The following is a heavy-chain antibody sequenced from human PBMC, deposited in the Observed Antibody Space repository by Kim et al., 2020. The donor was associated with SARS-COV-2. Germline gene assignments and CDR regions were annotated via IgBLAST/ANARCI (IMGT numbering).Heavy chain of an antibody. CDR3: ATVYYDSSGYYIDY. J-gene: IGHJ4*02. D-gene: IGHD3-22*01. V-gene: IGHV1-24*01. Sequence: ARKIQGRVTMTEETSTDTAYMELRSLRSEDTAVYYCATVYYDSSGYYIDYWGQGTLVTVSS.